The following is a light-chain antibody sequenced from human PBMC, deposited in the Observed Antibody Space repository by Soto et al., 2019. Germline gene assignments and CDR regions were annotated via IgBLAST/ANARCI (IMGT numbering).Light chain of an antibody. V-gene: IGKV2-28*01. CDR3: LQALQTPWT. J-gene: IGKJ1*01. Sequence: DIVMTQSPLSLPVTPGEPASISCRSSQSLLHLNGYNSLDWYLQKPGQSPQLLIYLGSNRASGVPDRVSGSGSGTNFTLKISRVEAEDVGLYYCLQALQTPWTFGQGTKVAVK. CDR2: LGS. CDR1: QSLLHLNGYNS.